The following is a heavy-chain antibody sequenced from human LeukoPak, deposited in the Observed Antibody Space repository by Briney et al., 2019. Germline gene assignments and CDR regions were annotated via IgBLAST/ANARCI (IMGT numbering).Heavy chain of an antibody. CDR3: ARDKGHFDVDY. V-gene: IGHV4-39*07. D-gene: IGHD3-9*01. Sequence: SETLSLTCSVSGGSISSSGYYWGWIRQPPGKDLEWIGSIYYSGNTFYIPSLKSRLTISLDTSKNQFSLKLSSVTAADTAVYYCARDKGHFDVDYWGQGTLVTVSS. CDR1: GGSISSSGYY. CDR2: IYYSGNT. J-gene: IGHJ4*02.